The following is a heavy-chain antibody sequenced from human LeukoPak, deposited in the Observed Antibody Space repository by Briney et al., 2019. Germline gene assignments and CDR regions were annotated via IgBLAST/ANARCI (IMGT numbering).Heavy chain of an antibody. CDR3: ARDAPTYYYDSSGYYSGAFDY. Sequence: GGSLRLSCAASGFTFSSYWMSWVRQAPGKGLEWVANIKKDGSEKYYVDSVKGRFTISRDNAKNSLYLQMNSLRAEDTAVYYCARDAPTYYYDSSGYYSGAFDYWGQGTLVTVSS. V-gene: IGHV3-7*01. D-gene: IGHD3-22*01. CDR2: IKKDGSEK. J-gene: IGHJ4*02. CDR1: GFTFSSYW.